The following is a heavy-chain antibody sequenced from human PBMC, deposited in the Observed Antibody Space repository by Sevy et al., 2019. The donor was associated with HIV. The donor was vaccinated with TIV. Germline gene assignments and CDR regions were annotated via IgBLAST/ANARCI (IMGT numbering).Heavy chain of an antibody. CDR2: MKEDGSER. Sequence: GGSLRLSCAASGFTFNMYWMTWVRQAPGKGLEWVANMKEDGSERNCLDSVKGRFTISRDNAKESLYLQIISLRAEDTDVYYCARHCSGGSCYSLLPHYYYGMDVWGQGTTVTVSS. J-gene: IGHJ6*02. D-gene: IGHD2-15*01. V-gene: IGHV3-7*01. CDR3: ARHCSGGSCYSLLPHYYYGMDV. CDR1: GFTFNMYW.